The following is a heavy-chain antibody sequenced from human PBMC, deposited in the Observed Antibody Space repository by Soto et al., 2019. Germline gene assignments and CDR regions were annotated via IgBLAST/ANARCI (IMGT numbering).Heavy chain of an antibody. CDR3: AKKPPSSIQGWAFGMDV. Sequence: EVQLVETGGGLIQPGGSLRLSCLASGFSFTTNYIIWVRQPPGKGLEWVSTTFTGGSTHYADSVKGRFSISRDNSKNTVYLQMNNLRVEDTALYDCAKKPPSSIQGWAFGMDVWGQGTTVSVSS. V-gene: IGHV3-53*02. CDR1: GFSFTTNY. CDR2: TFTGGST. D-gene: IGHD1-26*01. J-gene: IGHJ6*02.